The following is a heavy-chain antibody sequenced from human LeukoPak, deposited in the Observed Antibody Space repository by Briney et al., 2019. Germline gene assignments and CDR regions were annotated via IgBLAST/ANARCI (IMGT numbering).Heavy chain of an antibody. CDR2: IIPIFGTA. J-gene: IGHJ4*02. CDR3: ARQDFGDSAGWHQFDY. V-gene: IGHV1-69*13. D-gene: IGHD6-19*01. Sequence: VKVSCKASGGTFSSYAISWVRQAPGQGLEWMGGIIPIFGTANYAQKFQGRVTITADESTSTAYMELSSLRSEDTAVYYCARQDFGDSAGWHQFDYWGQGTLVTVSS. CDR1: GGTFSSYA.